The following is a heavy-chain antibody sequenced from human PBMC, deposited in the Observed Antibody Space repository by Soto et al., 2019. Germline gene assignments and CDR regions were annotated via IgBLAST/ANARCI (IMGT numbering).Heavy chain of an antibody. J-gene: IGHJ4*02. D-gene: IGHD4-17*01. V-gene: IGHV4-30-4*01. CDR3: ARGRYGDSYYFDY. CDR1: GGSISSGDYY. Sequence: SETLSLTCTVSGGSISSGDYYWSWIRQPPGKGLEWIGYIYYSGSTYYNPSLKSRVTISVDTSKNQFSLKLSSVTAADTAVYYCARGRYGDSYYFDYWGQGTLVTVSS. CDR2: IYYSGST.